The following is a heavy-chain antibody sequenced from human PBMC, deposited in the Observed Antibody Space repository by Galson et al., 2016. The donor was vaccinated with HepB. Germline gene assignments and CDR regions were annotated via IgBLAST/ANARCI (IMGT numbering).Heavy chain of an antibody. J-gene: IGHJ6*04. CDR3: VQGSTEPAV. CDR2: ISRRGDSR. V-gene: IGHV3-23*01. Sequence: SLRLSCAASGFIFNNYGMTWVRQAPGKGLEVVSSISRRGDSRDYADSVKGRFTISRDNSKNTLSLEMNSLRVEDTAVYYCVQGSTEPAVWGKGTTVTVSS. D-gene: IGHD1-26*01. CDR1: GFIFNNYG.